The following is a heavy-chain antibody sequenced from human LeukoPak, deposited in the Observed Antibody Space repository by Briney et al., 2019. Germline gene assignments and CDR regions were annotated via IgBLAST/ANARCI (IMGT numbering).Heavy chain of an antibody. CDR2: INTNTGNP. J-gene: IGHJ3*02. Sequence: ASVTVSCKASGYTFTSYAMNWVRQAPGQGLEWMGWINTNTGNPTYAQGFTGRFVFSLDTSVSTAYLQISSLKAEDTAVYYCASPPVPGYSYGQGAFDIWGQGTMVTVSS. CDR1: GYTFTSYA. CDR3: ASPPVPGYSYGQGAFDI. D-gene: IGHD5-18*01. V-gene: IGHV7-4-1*02.